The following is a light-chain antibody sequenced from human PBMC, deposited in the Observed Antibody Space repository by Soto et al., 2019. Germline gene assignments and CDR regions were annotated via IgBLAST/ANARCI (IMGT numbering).Light chain of an antibody. Sequence: EIVLTQSPGTLSLYPGERATLSCRASQSVSSSYLAWYQQKPGQAPRLLIYGASSRATGIPDRFSGSGSGTDFTLTISRLEPEDVAVYYCQQYGSSPPITFGQGRRLEIK. CDR3: QQYGSSPPIT. V-gene: IGKV3-20*01. CDR2: GAS. J-gene: IGKJ5*01. CDR1: QSVSSSY.